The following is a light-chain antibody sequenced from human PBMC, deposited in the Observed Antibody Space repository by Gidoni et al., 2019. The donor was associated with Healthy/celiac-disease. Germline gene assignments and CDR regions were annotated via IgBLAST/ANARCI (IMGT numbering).Light chain of an antibody. Sequence: EIVLTQSPATLSLSPGERATLSCRASQSVSSYLAWYQQKPGQAPRLLIYDASNRATGIPARFSGSGSGKDFTLTISSLEPEDFAVYYCQQRSNWPPFITFGQGTRLEIK. CDR2: DAS. CDR3: QQRSNWPPFIT. J-gene: IGKJ5*01. CDR1: QSVSSY. V-gene: IGKV3-11*01.